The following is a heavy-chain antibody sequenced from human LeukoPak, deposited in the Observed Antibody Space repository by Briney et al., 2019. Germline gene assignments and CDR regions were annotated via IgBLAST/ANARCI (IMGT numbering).Heavy chain of an antibody. CDR1: GYSVTSYW. J-gene: IGHJ4*02. CDR2: IYPGDSDT. V-gene: IGHV5-51*01. Sequence: GESLKISCKGSGYSVTSYWIGWGRQMPGKGLEGMGIIYPGDSDTRYSPSFQGQVTISADKAISTAYLQWSSLKASDTAMYYCARQTYSGYDPRGLVDYWGQGTLVTVSS. CDR3: ARQTYSGYDPRGLVDY. D-gene: IGHD5-12*01.